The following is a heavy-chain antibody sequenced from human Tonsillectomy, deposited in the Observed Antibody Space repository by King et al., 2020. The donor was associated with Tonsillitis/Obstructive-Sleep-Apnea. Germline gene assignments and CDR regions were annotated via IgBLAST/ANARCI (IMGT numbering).Heavy chain of an antibody. CDR3: ARGEMATISPAFDI. CDR2: ISYDGSDK. V-gene: IGHV3-30*04. CDR1: GVTFRHYA. J-gene: IGHJ3*02. Sequence: QFQLVQSGGGVVQPGRSRRLSCVASGVTFRHYAMHWVRQSRGKGLEWAALISYDGSDKYYADSVKGRFTVSRDNSKNTLYLQMNFLRPEDTAVYYCARGEMATISPAFDIWGQGTMLTVSS. D-gene: IGHD5-24*01.